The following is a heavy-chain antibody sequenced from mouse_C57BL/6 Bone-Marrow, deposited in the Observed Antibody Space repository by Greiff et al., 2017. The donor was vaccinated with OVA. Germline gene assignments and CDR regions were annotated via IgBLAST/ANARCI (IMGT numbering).Heavy chain of an antibody. J-gene: IGHJ3*01. CDR1: GYTFTDYE. CDR2: IDPETGGT. V-gene: IGHV1-15*01. CDR3: TRWRLPSWFAY. D-gene: IGHD2-2*01. Sequence: QVQLQQSGAELVRPGASVTLSCKASGYTFTDYEMHWVKQTPVHGLEWIGAIDPETGGTAYNQKFKGKAILTADKSSSTAYMELRSLTSEDSAVYYCTRWRLPSWFAYWGQGTLVTVSA.